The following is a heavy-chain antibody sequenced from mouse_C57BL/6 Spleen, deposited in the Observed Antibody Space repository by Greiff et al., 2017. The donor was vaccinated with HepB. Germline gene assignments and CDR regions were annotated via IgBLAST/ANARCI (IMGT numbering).Heavy chain of an antibody. Sequence: QVQLKESGPELVKPGASVKISCKASGYAFSSSWMNWVKRRPGKGLEWIGRIYPGDGDTNYNGKFKGKATLTADKSASTAYMQLSSLTSEDSAVYFCARGYYSNYEDYWGQGTTLTVSS. CDR1: GYAFSSSW. CDR3: ARGYYSNYEDY. J-gene: IGHJ2*01. V-gene: IGHV1-82*01. CDR2: IYPGDGDT. D-gene: IGHD2-5*01.